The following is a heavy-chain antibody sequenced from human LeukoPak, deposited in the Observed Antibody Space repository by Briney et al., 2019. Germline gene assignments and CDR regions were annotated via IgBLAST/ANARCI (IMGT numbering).Heavy chain of an antibody. CDR1: GGSISNYY. CDR2: ISASGNT. D-gene: IGHD2-21*02. Sequence: SETLSLTCTVSGGSISNYYWSWIRQPAGKGLEWVGRISASGNTNYNPSLKSRVTMSVDTSMNLFALKLSSVTAADTAVYYCARQGVATAIDYWGQGTLVTVSS. V-gene: IGHV4-4*07. J-gene: IGHJ4*02. CDR3: ARQGVATAIDY.